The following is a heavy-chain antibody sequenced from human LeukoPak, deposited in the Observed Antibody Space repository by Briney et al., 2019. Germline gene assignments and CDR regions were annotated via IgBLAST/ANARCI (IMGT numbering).Heavy chain of an antibody. CDR1: GFTFSSYG. CDR3: AKVYNWNVLYYFDY. V-gene: IGHV3-30*18. D-gene: IGHD1-1*01. J-gene: IGHJ4*02. CDR2: ISYDGSNK. Sequence: PGRSLRLSCAASGFTFSSYGMHWVRQDPGKGLEWVAVISYDGSNKYYADSVKGRFTISRDNSKNTLYLQMNSLRAEDTAVYYCAKVYNWNVLYYFDYWGQGTLVTVSS.